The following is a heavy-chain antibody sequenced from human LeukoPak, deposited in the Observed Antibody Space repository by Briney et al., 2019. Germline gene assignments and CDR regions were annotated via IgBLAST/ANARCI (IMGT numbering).Heavy chain of an antibody. Sequence: EASVKVSCKASGYIFTGYYMHWVRQAPGQGLEWMGRINPNSGGTNYAEKFQGRVTMTRDTSISTAYMELSRLRSDDTAVYYCARDSTQRYYYDSSGYYYGVDYWGQGTLVTVSS. D-gene: IGHD3-22*01. CDR3: ARDSTQRYYYDSSGYYYGVDY. CDR2: INPNSGGT. V-gene: IGHV1-2*06. J-gene: IGHJ4*02. CDR1: GYIFTGYY.